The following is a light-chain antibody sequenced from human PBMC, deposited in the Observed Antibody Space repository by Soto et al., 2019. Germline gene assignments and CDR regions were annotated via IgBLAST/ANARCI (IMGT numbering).Light chain of an antibody. CDR2: EVS. J-gene: IGLJ1*01. V-gene: IGLV2-14*01. CDR1: SSDVGGYNY. CDR3: AGWDDSLNGYV. Sequence: QSALTQPASVSGSPGQSITISCTVTSSDVGGYNYVSWYHQHPGKAPKLLIYEVSNRPSGVSNRFSGSKSGNTASLAISGLQSEDEADYYCAGWDDSLNGYVFGTGTKVTVL.